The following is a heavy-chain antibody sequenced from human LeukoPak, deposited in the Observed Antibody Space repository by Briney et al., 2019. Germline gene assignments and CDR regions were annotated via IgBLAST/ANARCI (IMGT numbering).Heavy chain of an antibody. V-gene: IGHV4-34*01. CDR1: GTSFSSYY. CDR2: VNHSGYT. CDR3: AGMKATGTSRGYIDV. J-gene: IGHJ6*03. D-gene: IGHD1-1*01. Sequence: SETLSLTCAVSGTSFSSYYWSWIRQPPGKGLEWIGEVNHSGYTNDNPSLQSRVTISVDTSKNQFSLKLTSVTATDTSVYYCAGMKATGTSRGYIDVWGKGTTVTVSS.